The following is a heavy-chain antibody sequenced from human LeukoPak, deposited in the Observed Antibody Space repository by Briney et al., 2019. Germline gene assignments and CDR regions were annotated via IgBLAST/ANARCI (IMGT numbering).Heavy chain of an antibody. D-gene: IGHD1-1*01. Sequence: GGSLRLSCAVSGFTFSSYWMHWVRQAPGKGLVWVSRINTDGSTTNYADSVKGRSTISRDNAKNTLYMQMNSLRAEDTAMYYCATWNDKGYWGQGTLVTVSS. CDR2: INTDGSTT. CDR1: GFTFSSYW. CDR3: ATWNDKGY. J-gene: IGHJ4*02. V-gene: IGHV3-74*01.